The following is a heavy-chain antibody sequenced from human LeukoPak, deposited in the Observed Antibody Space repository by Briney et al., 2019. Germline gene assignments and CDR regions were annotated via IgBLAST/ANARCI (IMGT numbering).Heavy chain of an antibody. Sequence: KTSETLSLTCAVYGGSFSGYYWSWIRQPPGKGLEWIGEINHSGSTNYNPSLKSRVTISVDTSKNQFSLKLSSVTAADTAVYYCASSIPSQRRNNWFDPWGQGTLVTVSS. V-gene: IGHV4-34*01. CDR3: ASSIPSQRRNNWFDP. CDR2: INHSGST. CDR1: GGSFSGYY. D-gene: IGHD2-2*01. J-gene: IGHJ5*02.